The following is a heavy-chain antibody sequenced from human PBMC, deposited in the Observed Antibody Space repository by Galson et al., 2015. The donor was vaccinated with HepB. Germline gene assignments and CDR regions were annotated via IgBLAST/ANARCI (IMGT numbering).Heavy chain of an antibody. D-gene: IGHD1-26*01. Sequence: SVKVSCKAVGYTFETYGISWVRQVPGQGLEWMGWIRVSNGNTTYAQKFQDRVTMAADRGTRTAYMEVTSLRSEDTAVYYCARDDLIVGANPDYWCQGTLVIVSS. V-gene: IGHV1-18*01. CDR3: ARDDLIVGANPDY. J-gene: IGHJ4*02. CDR2: IRVSNGNT. CDR1: GYTFETYG.